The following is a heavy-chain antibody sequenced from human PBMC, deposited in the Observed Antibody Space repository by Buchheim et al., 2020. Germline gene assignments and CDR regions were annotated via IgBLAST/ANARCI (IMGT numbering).Heavy chain of an antibody. CDR3: AELGPDTAMSKDWFDP. V-gene: IGHV4-34*01. CDR2: INHSGST. D-gene: IGHD5-18*01. CDR1: GGSFCGYY. Sequence: QVQLQQWGAGLLKPSETLSLTCAVYGGSFCGYYWSWIRQPPGKGLEWIGEINHSGSTNYNPSLKSRVTISVDTSKNQFSLKLSSVTAADTAVYYCAELGPDTAMSKDWFDPWGQGTL. J-gene: IGHJ5*02.